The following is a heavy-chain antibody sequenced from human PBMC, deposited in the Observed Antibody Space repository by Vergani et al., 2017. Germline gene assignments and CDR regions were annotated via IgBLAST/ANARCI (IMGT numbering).Heavy chain of an antibody. CDR3: ARSARLGSIFGVVRLPGMDV. D-gene: IGHD3-3*01. CDR2: ISAYNGNT. V-gene: IGHV1-18*04. J-gene: IGHJ6*02. CDR1: GYTFTSYG. Sequence: QVQLVQSGAEVKTPGASVKVSCKASGYTFTSYGISWVRQAPGQGLEWMGWISAYNGNTNYAQKLQGRVTMTTDTSTSTAYMELRSLRSDDTAVYYCARSARLGSIFGVVRLPGMDVWGQGTTVTVSS.